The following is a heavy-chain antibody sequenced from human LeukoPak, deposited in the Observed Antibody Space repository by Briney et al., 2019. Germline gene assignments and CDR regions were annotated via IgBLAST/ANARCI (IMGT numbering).Heavy chain of an antibody. Sequence: QPGGSLRLSCVASGFTFSTYEMNWVRQAPGKGLEWVSYISSSGSSIYYADSVKGRFTISRDNAKNSLYLQMNSLRAEDTAVYYCARSFCSGGYCYHYFDYWGQRTLVTVSS. CDR2: ISSSGSSI. D-gene: IGHD2-15*01. CDR3: ARSFCSGGYCYHYFDY. J-gene: IGHJ4*02. CDR1: GFTFSTYE. V-gene: IGHV3-48*03.